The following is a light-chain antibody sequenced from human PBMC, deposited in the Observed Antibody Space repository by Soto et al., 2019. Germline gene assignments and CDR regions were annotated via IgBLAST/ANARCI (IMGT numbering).Light chain of an antibody. J-gene: IGLJ3*02. CDR3: SSYTSSNTWV. CDR2: DDR. Sequence: QSALTQPASVSGSPGQSITLSCTGTSSDVGGYNYVSWYQQHPGKAPKLMIYDDRNRPSGVSTRFSGSKSGNTASLTISGLQAEDEADYYCSSYTSSNTWVFGGGTKLTVL. CDR1: SSDVGGYNY. V-gene: IGLV2-14*03.